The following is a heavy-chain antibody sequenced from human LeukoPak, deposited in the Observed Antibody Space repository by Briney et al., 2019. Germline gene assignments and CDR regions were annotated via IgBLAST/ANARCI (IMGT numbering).Heavy chain of an antibody. CDR1: GGSFSGYY. Sequence: SETLSLTCAVYGGSFSGYYWSWIRQPPGKGLEWIGEINHSGSTYYNPSLKSRVTISVDTSKNQFSLKLSSVTAADTAVYYCARDLGGSYPTYDYWGQGTLVTVSS. J-gene: IGHJ4*02. CDR3: ARDLGGSYPTYDY. CDR2: INHSGST. D-gene: IGHD1-26*01. V-gene: IGHV4-34*01.